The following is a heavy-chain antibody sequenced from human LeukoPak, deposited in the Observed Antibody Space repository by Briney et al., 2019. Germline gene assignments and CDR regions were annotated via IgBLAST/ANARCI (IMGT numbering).Heavy chain of an antibody. V-gene: IGHV4-61*05. CDR1: GGSISSSGYY. CDR3: ARSPDYYDSSGYSHYFDY. D-gene: IGHD3-22*01. J-gene: IGHJ4*02. CDR2: IYYSGST. Sequence: SETLSLTCTVSGGSISSSGYYWGWIRQPPGKGLEWIGYIYYSGSTNYNPSLKSRVTISVDTSKNQFSLKLSSVTAADTAVYYCARSPDYYDSSGYSHYFDYWGQGTLVTVSS.